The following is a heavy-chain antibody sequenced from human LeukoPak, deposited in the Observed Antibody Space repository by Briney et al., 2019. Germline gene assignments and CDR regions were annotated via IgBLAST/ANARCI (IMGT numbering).Heavy chain of an antibody. CDR3: EREGAWFGELFNYYYMDV. CDR2: ISYDGSNK. Sequence: GRSLRLSCAASGFTFSNYAMHWVRQAPGKGLEWVAVISYDGSNKYYADSVKGRFTISRDNSKNTLYLQMNSQRAEDTAVYYCEREGAWFGELFNYYYMDVWGKGTTVTVSS. V-gene: IGHV3-30*04. J-gene: IGHJ6*03. CDR1: GFTFSNYA. D-gene: IGHD3-10*01.